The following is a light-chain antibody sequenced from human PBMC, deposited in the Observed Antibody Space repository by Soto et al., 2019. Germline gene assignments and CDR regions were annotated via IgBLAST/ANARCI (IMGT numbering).Light chain of an antibody. J-gene: IGKJ1*01. CDR2: EAS. Sequence: DIQMTQSPSTLSASVGDRVTITCRDSPSPSSWLAWYQQRPWKTPKLLISEASKLESGVPSRFSGSGSGTEFTLTISSLQPDDFATYYCPQYITYPYAFGQGTKVEIK. CDR3: PQYITYPYA. CDR1: PSPSSW. V-gene: IGKV1-5*03.